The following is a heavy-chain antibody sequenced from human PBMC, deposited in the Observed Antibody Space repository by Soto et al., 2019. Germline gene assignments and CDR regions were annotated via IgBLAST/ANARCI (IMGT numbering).Heavy chain of an antibody. CDR3: ARDILEWLLSSYYYYGMDV. V-gene: IGHV3-21*01. J-gene: IGHJ6*02. CDR2: ISSSSSYI. CDR1: GFTFSSYS. D-gene: IGHD3-3*01. Sequence: PXGSLRLSCSASGFTFSSYSMNWVRQAPGKGLEWVSSISSSSSYIYYADSVKGRFTISRDNAKNSLYLQMNSLRAEDTAVYYCARDILEWLLSSYYYYGMDVWGQGTTVTVSS.